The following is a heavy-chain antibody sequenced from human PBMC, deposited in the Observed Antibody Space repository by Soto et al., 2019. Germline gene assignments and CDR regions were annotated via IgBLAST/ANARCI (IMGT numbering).Heavy chain of an antibody. CDR2: MNPNSANT. Sequence: QVQLVQSGAEVKKPGASVKVSCKASGYTFTSYDMNWVRQASGQGLEWMGWMNPNSANTGYAQNFQGRVTMTRNTSTTTAYMELSGLTSDDTAVYYCARSTFGSGVNFDYWGQGTLVTVSS. J-gene: IGHJ4*02. D-gene: IGHD3-10*01. V-gene: IGHV1-8*01. CDR1: GYTFTSYD. CDR3: ARSTFGSGVNFDY.